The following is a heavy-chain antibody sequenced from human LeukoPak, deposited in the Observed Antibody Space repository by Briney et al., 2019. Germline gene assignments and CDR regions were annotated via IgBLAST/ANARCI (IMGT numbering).Heavy chain of an antibody. CDR3: AKGEGGRGYSGYYFDY. V-gene: IGHV3-30*18. Sequence: PGGSLRLSCAASGFTFSSYGMHWVRQAPGKGLEWVAVISYDGSNKYYADSVKGRFTISRDNSKNTLYLQMNSLRAEDTAVYYCAKGEGGRGYSGYYFDYWGQGTLVTVSS. CDR2: ISYDGSNK. D-gene: IGHD5-12*01. CDR1: GFTFSSYG. J-gene: IGHJ4*02.